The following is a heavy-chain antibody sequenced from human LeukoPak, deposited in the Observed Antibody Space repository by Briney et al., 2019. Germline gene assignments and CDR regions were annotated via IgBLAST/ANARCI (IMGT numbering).Heavy chain of an antibody. CDR1: GASFSYDY. D-gene: IGHD7-27*01. J-gene: IGHJ5*01. V-gene: IGHV4-34*01. CDR2: INHSGSI. Sequence: PSETLSLTCAVYGASFSYDYWSWIRQAPGEGLEWIGEINHSGSITYNPSLKSRVPISAEKSKSQFSLRLTSVTAADTAVYYCAKGVWAPRFDSWGQGTLVTVSS. CDR3: AKGVWAPRFDS.